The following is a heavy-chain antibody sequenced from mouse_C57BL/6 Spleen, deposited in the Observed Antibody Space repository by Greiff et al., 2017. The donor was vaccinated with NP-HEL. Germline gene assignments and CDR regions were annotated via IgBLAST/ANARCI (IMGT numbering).Heavy chain of an antibody. CDR1: GFNIKDYY. CDR3: TTRLLRSPYWYFDV. V-gene: IGHV14-1*01. J-gene: IGHJ1*03. CDR2: IDPEDGDT. Sequence: EVQLQQSGAELVRPGASVKLSCTASGFNIKDYYMHWVKQRPEQGLEWIGRIDPEDGDTEYAPKFQGKATMTADTSSNTAYLQLSSLTSEDTAVYYCTTRLLRSPYWYFDVWGTGTTVTVSS. D-gene: IGHD1-1*01.